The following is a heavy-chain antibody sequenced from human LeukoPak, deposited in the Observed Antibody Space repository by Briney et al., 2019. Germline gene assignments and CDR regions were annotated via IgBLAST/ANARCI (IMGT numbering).Heavy chain of an antibody. CDR3: ARYVRFFGELFVYYYYYMDV. CDR2: IYTSGST. CDR1: GGSISSGSYY. D-gene: IGHD3-10*01. Sequence: SETLSLTCTVSGGSISSGSYYWSWIRQPAGKGLEWIGRIYTSGSTNYNPSLKSRVTISVDTSKNQFSLKLSSVTAADTAVYYCARYVRFFGELFVYYYYYMDVWGKGTTVTVSS. J-gene: IGHJ6*03. V-gene: IGHV4-61*02.